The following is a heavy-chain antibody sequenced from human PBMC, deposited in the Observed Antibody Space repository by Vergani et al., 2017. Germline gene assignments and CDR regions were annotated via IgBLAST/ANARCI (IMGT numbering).Heavy chain of an antibody. J-gene: IGHJ4*02. Sequence: QVHLAQSGPEVKKPGSSVKVSCKVSGDIFNNYTVTWVRQAPGQGLEWMGRIIPIIRLATSAQKFQDRVKITGDTSTNTVYMEMNNLRSEDTAVYYCARVAPGDNSGWEPFDSWVQGTLVTVSS. V-gene: IGHV1-69*02. D-gene: IGHD6-19*01. CDR1: GDIFNNYT. CDR2: IIPIIRLA. CDR3: ARVAPGDNSGWEPFDS.